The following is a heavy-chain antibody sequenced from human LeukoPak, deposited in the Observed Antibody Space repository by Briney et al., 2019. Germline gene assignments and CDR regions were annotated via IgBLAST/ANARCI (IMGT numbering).Heavy chain of an antibody. CDR1: GGTFSSYA. J-gene: IGHJ3*02. CDR2: IIPIFGTA. D-gene: IGHD1-26*01. CDR3: ARGIVGAAGAFDI. Sequence: SVKVSCKASGGTFSSYAISWVRQAPGQGLEWMRRIIPIFGTANYAQKFQGRVTITTDESTSTAYMELSSLRSEDTAVYYCARGIVGAAGAFDIWGQGTMVTVSS. V-gene: IGHV1-69*05.